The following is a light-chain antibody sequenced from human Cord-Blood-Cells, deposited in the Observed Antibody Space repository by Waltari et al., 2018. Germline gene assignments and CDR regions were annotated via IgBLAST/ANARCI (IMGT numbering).Light chain of an antibody. J-gene: IGLJ3*02. V-gene: IGLV2-23*01. CDR3: CSYAGSSNWV. CDR1: SSDVGSYNL. CDR2: EGS. Sequence: QSALTQPASVSGSPGPSITISCTGTSSDVGSYNLVSWYQQHPGKAPKLLIFEGSKRPSGVSNRFSGSTSGNTASLTISGLQAEDEADYYCCSYAGSSNWVFGGGTKLTVL.